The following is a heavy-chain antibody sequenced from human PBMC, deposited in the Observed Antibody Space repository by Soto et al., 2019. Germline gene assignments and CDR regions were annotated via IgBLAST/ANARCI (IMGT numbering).Heavy chain of an antibody. Sequence: ASVKVSCKASGYTFTSYAMHWVRQAPGQRLEWMGWINAGNGNTKYSQKLQGRVTITRDTSASTAYMELSSLRSEDTAVYYCAREKFDYVYYYMDVWGKGTTVTVSS. CDR2: INAGNGNT. V-gene: IGHV1-3*01. CDR1: GYTFTSYA. D-gene: IGHD4-17*01. CDR3: AREKFDYVYYYMDV. J-gene: IGHJ6*03.